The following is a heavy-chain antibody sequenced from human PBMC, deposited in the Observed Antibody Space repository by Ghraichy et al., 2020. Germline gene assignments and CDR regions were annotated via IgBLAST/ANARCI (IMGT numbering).Heavy chain of an antibody. J-gene: IGHJ6*03. CDR3: ARGDSSWSPRYYYMDV. CDR2: IYYSGST. Sequence: SETLSLTCTVSGGSISSYYWSWIRQPPGKGLEWIGYIYYSGSTNYNPSLKSRVTISVDTSKNQFSLKLSSVTAADTAVYYCARGDSSWSPRYYYMDVWGKGTTVTVSS. V-gene: IGHV4-59*01. CDR1: GGSISSYY. D-gene: IGHD6-13*01.